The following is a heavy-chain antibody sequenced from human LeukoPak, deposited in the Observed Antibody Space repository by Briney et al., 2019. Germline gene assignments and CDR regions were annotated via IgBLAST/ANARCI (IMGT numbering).Heavy chain of an antibody. CDR3: VRDRAYSTFDY. J-gene: IGHJ4*02. CDR2: LNEDGSVH. D-gene: IGHD2/OR15-2a*01. Sequence: GGSLRLPCAASGFTFSRSCMCWVRQPSGKGLEWVANLNEDGSVHNDVAAVKGGFTISRDNARNSLYLEMKSLRAEDTALYFCVRDRAYSTFDYWGQGTLVTVSS. V-gene: IGHV3-7*01. CDR1: GFTFSRSC.